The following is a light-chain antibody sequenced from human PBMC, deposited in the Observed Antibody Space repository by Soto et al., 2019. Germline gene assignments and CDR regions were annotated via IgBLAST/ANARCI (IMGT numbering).Light chain of an antibody. Sequence: EIVLTQSPGTLSLSPGDRATLSCRASQSVSSNYLAWYQQKPGQAPRLLIFGASSRATGAPDRFRGSGSGTDFTLTISRLEPEDFAVYYCQQYSSSHLTFGQGTKVDIK. CDR2: GAS. CDR3: QQYSSSHLT. CDR1: QSVSSNY. J-gene: IGKJ1*01. V-gene: IGKV3-20*01.